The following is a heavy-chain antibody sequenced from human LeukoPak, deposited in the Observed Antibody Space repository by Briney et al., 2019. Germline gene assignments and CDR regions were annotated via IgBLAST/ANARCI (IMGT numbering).Heavy chain of an antibody. D-gene: IGHD3-9*01. J-gene: IGHJ4*02. V-gene: IGHV6-1*01. CDR3: ARDHWYDILSFDY. CDR1: GDSVSSKTAT. Sequence: SQTLSLTCAISGDSVSSKTATWNWIRQSPSRGLEWLGRTYFRSKWYYDYAMSARGRVTINPDTSKNHFSLHLDSVTPEDTAIYYCARDHWYDILSFDYWGQGTPVTVSS. CDR2: TYFRSKWYY.